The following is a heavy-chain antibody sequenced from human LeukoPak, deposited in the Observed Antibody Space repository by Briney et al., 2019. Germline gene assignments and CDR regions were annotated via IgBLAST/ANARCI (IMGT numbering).Heavy chain of an antibody. CDR3: AKDWPGDGFWSGPSGGSFDY. V-gene: IGHV3-23*01. Sequence: GGSLRLSCAASGFTFSSYAMSWVRQAPGKGLEWVSAISGSCGSTYYADSVKGRFTISRDNSKNTLYLQMNSLRAEDTAVYYCAKDWPGDGFWSGPSGGSFDYWGQGTLVTVSS. D-gene: IGHD3-3*01. J-gene: IGHJ4*02. CDR2: ISGSCGST. CDR1: GFTFSSYA.